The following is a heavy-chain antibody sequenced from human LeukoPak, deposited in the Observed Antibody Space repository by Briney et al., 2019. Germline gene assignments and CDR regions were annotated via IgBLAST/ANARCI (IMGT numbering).Heavy chain of an antibody. D-gene: IGHD2-2*01. CDR1: GFTFSSYG. J-gene: IGHJ4*02. CDR3: AKAGYCSSTSCQYYDY. CDR2: ISSSSSTI. V-gene: IGHV3-48*01. Sequence: GGSLRLSCAASGFTFSSYGMHWVRQAPGKGLEWVSCISSSSSTIYYADSVKGRFTISRDNAKNSLYLQMNSLRAEDTAIYYCAKAGYCSSTSCQYYDYWGQGTLVTVSS.